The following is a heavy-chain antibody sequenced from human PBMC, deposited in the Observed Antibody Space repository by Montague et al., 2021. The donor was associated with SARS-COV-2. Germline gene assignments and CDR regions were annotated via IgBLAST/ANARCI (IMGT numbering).Heavy chain of an antibody. V-gene: IGHV4-59*08. D-gene: IGHD3-3*01. CDR3: ARQQGLSGSGVVRLMELDI. J-gene: IGHJ4*01. CDR2: ISYSGAT. Sequence: SETLSLTCTVSGGSISGRFWSWIRQTPGKGLEWIGYISYSGATSSNPSLESRVTLLVDTAVNQFSLKMRSVTAADTAIYYCARQQGLSGSGVVRLMELDIWGHGALVTVSS. CDR1: GGSISGRF.